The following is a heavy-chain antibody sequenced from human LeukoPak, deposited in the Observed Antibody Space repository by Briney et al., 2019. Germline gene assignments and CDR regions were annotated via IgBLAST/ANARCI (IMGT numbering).Heavy chain of an antibody. CDR2: ISWNSGSI. D-gene: IGHD3-22*01. V-gene: IGHV3-9*01. J-gene: IGHJ3*02. CDR1: GCTFDDYA. Sequence: GRSLRLSCAASGCTFDDYARHWVRQAPGKGLEWVSGISWNSGSIGYADSVKGRFTISRDNAKNSLYLQMNSLRAEDTALYYCAKDPDHLYDSSGYLDAFDIWGQGTMVTVSS. CDR3: AKDPDHLYDSSGYLDAFDI.